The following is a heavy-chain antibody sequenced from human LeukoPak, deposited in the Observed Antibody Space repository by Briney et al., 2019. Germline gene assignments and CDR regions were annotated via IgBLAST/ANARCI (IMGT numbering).Heavy chain of an antibody. Sequence: PSQTLSLTCTVSGGSINNDGHYWSWIRQHPGKVLEWIGYIYYSGTTYYNPSLKSRVTISVGTSKNQFSMQLSSVTAADTAVYYCARASRLGELSLGYWGQGTLVTVSS. J-gene: IGHJ4*02. CDR2: IYYSGTT. V-gene: IGHV4-31*03. CDR3: ARASRLGELSLGY. CDR1: GGSINNDGHY. D-gene: IGHD3-16*02.